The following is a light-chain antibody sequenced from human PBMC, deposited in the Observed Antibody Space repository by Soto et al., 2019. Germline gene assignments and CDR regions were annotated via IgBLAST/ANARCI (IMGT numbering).Light chain of an antibody. V-gene: IGKV3-15*01. J-gene: IGKJ1*01. Sequence: EIVMTQSPATLSVSPGERATLSCRARQSVSSNLAWYQQKPGQAPRLLMYGASTRATDIPARFSGSGSGTEFTLTISSLQSEDFAVYYCQQYNNWPPWTFGQGTKVEIK. CDR1: QSVSSN. CDR2: GAS. CDR3: QQYNNWPPWT.